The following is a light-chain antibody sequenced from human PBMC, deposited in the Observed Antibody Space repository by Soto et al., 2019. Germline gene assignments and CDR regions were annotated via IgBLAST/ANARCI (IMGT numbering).Light chain of an antibody. V-gene: IGKV3-11*01. CDR2: EAS. Sequence: EVVLTQSPATLSLSPGERATLSCRASQSVSSYLAWYQQKPGQAPRLLIYEASNRATGIPARFSGSGSGTDFTLTISSLEPKDFAVSYCQQRSNGPSYTFGQGTKLEIK. J-gene: IGKJ2*01. CDR1: QSVSSY. CDR3: QQRSNGPSYT.